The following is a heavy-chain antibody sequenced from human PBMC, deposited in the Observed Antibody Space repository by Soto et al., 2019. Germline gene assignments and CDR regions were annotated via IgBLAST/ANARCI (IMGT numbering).Heavy chain of an antibody. Sequence: EVQLVESGGGLVQPGGSLRLSCAASGFTVSSNYMNWVRQAPGKGLEWVSVIYSGVSTYYADSVKGRFTISRDNSKNTLNLEMNTLRAEDTAVYYCGRGWWAHFDYWGQGNLVTVSS. CDR1: GFTVSSNY. CDR2: IYSGVST. V-gene: IGHV3-66*01. J-gene: IGHJ4*02. CDR3: GRGWWAHFDY. D-gene: IGHD2-15*01.